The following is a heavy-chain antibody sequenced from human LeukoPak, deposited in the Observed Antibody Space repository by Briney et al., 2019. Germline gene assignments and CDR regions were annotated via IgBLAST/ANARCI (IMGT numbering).Heavy chain of an antibody. J-gene: IGHJ3*02. V-gene: IGHV4-39*07. Sequence: PSETLSLTCTVSGGSISSSSYYWGWIRQPPGKGLEWIGSIYYSGSTYYNPSLKSRVTISVDTSKNQFSLKLSSVTAADTAVYYCARVVGVTTAFDIWGQGTMVTVSS. CDR1: GGSISSSSYY. CDR2: IYYSGST. D-gene: IGHD1-26*01. CDR3: ARVVGVTTAFDI.